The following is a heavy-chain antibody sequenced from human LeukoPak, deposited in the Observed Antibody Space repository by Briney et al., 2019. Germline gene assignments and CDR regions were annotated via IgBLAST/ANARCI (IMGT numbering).Heavy chain of an antibody. CDR3: ARDPIRYSSGPTFSDY. V-gene: IGHV3-7*01. Sequence: PGGSLRLSCAASGFTFRHYYMNWVRLAPGKGLAWVANIREDGSDDTYEASVKGRFTISRDNARNSLYLQVHSLRAEDTAVYYCARDPIRYSSGPTFSDYWGQGTLVTVSS. J-gene: IGHJ4*02. CDR1: GFTFRHYY. D-gene: IGHD6-19*01. CDR2: IREDGSDD.